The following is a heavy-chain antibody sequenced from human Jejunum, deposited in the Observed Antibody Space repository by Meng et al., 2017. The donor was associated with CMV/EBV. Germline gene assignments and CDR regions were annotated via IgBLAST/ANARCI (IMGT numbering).Heavy chain of an antibody. CDR2: ISSSSTYI. CDR1: YS. V-gene: IGHV3-21*01. CDR3: ARDQGYYDSSGYLNWFDP. Sequence: YSSNLGRQAPGKGLEWVSSISSSSTYIYYADSVKGRFTISRDNAKNSLYLQMNSLRAEDTAVYYCARDQGYYDSSGYLNWFDPWGQGTLVTVSS. J-gene: IGHJ5*02. D-gene: IGHD3-22*01.